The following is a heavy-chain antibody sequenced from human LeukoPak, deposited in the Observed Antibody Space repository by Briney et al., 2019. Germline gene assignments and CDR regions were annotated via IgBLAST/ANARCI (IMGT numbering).Heavy chain of an antibody. Sequence: PSETLSLTCAVYGGSFSGYYWSWIRQPPGKGLEWIGEINHSGSTNYNPSLKSRVTISVDTSKNQFSLKLSSVTAADTAVYYCARGSSGYSYGYYYWGQGTPVTVSS. CDR3: ARGSSGYSYGYYY. CDR2: INHSGST. D-gene: IGHD5-18*01. V-gene: IGHV4-34*01. J-gene: IGHJ4*02. CDR1: GGSFSGYY.